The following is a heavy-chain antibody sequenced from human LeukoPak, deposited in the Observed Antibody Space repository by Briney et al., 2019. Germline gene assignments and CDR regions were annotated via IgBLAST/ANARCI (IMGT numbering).Heavy chain of an antibody. CDR1: GGSISSYY. J-gene: IGHJ4*02. Sequence: SETLSLTCTVSGGSISSYYWSWIRQPAGKGLEWIGRIYTSGSTNYNPSLKSRVIISIDTSKNQSSLRLSSVTAADTAVYYCARENDRYGRIDYWGQGTQVTVSS. CDR3: ARENDRYGRIDY. D-gene: IGHD5-18*01. V-gene: IGHV4-4*07. CDR2: IYTSGST.